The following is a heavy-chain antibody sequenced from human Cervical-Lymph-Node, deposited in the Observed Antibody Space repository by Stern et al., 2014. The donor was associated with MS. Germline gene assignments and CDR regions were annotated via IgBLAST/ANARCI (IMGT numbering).Heavy chain of an antibody. Sequence: VQLVESGAEVKKPGSSVKVSCKVSGATFSTNGISWVRQGPGQGLEWMGATVLIFERSNYAKRFRGRVTIAADESTSTSYMELTSLRSDDTGVYYCAREHHGGNFAAWGQGTLVTVSS. CDR1: GATFSTNG. J-gene: IGHJ5*02. V-gene: IGHV1-69*01. CDR2: TVLIFERS. CDR3: AREHHGGNFAA. D-gene: IGHD4-23*01.